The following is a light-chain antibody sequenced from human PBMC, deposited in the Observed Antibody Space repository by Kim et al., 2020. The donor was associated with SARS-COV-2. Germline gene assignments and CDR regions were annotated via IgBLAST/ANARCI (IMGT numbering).Light chain of an antibody. CDR3: QQRSNWPLT. Sequence: WAPGERATLSCRASQRVSSDLAGYQQKPGQAPRLLIYDASNRATGIPARFSGSGSGTDFTLTISSLEPEDFAVYYCQQRSNWPLTFGGGTKVDIK. CDR1: QRVSSD. V-gene: IGKV3-11*01. CDR2: DAS. J-gene: IGKJ4*01.